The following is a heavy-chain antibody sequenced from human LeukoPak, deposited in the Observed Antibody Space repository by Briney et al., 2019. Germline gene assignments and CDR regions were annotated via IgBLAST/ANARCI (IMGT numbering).Heavy chain of an antibody. CDR2: FSGSGGST. CDR1: GFTFSRYG. Sequence: PGGSLRLSCAASGFTFSRYGMSWVRQAPGKGLEWVSVFSGSGGSTYYADSVKGRFTISRDNSKNTLYLQMNSLRAEDTAVYYCARGRGVDCSGGSCYFGAFDIWGQGTMVTVSS. CDR3: ARGRGVDCSGGSCYFGAFDI. J-gene: IGHJ3*02. D-gene: IGHD2-15*01. V-gene: IGHV3-23*01.